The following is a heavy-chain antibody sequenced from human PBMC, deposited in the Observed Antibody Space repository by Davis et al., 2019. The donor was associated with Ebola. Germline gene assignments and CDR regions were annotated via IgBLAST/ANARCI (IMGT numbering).Heavy chain of an antibody. D-gene: IGHD3-16*01. CDR2: ISDSGRT. CDR3: VRFGRGAY. Sequence: PSETLSPTCSFSDGSISSHYWNWIRQPLGKGLEWVGIISDSGRTNYNPSLKSRVTISADTSKNQFSLNLRSVTAADTAVYYCVRFGRGAYWGQGTLVTVSS. CDR1: DGSISSHY. V-gene: IGHV4-59*11. J-gene: IGHJ4*02.